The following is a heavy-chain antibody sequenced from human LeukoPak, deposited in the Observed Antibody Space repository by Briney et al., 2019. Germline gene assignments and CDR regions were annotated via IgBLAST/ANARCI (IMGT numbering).Heavy chain of an antibody. Sequence: SETLSLTCTVSGGSINSGRFYWSWIRQPPGKGLEWIGYMYYSGSTNYNPSLKSRVTISVDTSKNQFSLKLSSVTAADTAVYYCASSRDYVFFDYWGQGTLVTVSS. CDR3: ASSRDYVFFDY. D-gene: IGHD3-16*01. J-gene: IGHJ4*02. CDR2: MYYSGST. CDR1: GGSINSGRFY. V-gene: IGHV4-61*01.